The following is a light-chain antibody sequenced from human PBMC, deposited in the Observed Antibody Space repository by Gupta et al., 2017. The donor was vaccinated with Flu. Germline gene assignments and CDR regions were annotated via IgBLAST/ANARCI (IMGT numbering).Light chain of an antibody. CDR3: QLSHRSPTDHVVV. J-gene: IGLJ2*01. CDR2: DEV. Sequence: SSVLTQPLSVSVAPGQTARIPGGVNNMETERVHWYQHRAGQAPGVVGCDEVDRPSGIPERFSGAKSGITANLKSSEVEAGDEADYYGQLSHRSPTDHVVVFGGGTKLTVL. CDR1: NMETER. V-gene: IGLV3-21*02.